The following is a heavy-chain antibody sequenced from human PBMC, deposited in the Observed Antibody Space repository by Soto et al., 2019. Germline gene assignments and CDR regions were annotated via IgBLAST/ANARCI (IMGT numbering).Heavy chain of an antibody. CDR3: AKHGAPRYCGRSICLPAGAS. D-gene: IGHD2-21*01. Sequence: QVQLVESGGGVVQPGRSLRLSCAGSGFTFSNYGLHWVRQAPGKGLEWVAVISYDGSHKYYADSVKGRFTISRDNSNKMLYLRMDSMSGEDRARYYCAKHGAPRYCGRSICLPAGASWGKGTLVPVSS. CDR1: GFTFSNYG. V-gene: IGHV3-30*18. J-gene: IGHJ4*02. CDR2: ISYDGSHK.